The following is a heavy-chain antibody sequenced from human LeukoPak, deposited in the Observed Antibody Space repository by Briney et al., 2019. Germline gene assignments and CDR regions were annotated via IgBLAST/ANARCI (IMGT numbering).Heavy chain of an antibody. CDR2: VSGTGGTV. CDR3: AKVEDYFGSGVYYPDGSWFDP. CDR1: GFTFSSYP. Sequence: GGSLRLSCAASGFTFSSYPITWVRQAPGTGLECVSAVSGTGGTVYYADSVKGRFTISRDNSKKTLYLQMNSLRAEDTALYYCAKVEDYFGSGVYYPDGSWFDPWGQGTLVTVSS. D-gene: IGHD3-10*01. J-gene: IGHJ5*02. V-gene: IGHV3-23*01.